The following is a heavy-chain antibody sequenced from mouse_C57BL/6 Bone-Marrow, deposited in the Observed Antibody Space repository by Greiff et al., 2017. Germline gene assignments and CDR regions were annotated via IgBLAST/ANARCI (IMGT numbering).Heavy chain of an antibody. CDR1: GYTFTSYW. CDR2: INPSNGGT. V-gene: IGHV1-53*01. J-gene: IGHJ2*01. CDR3: ARAGQLRPKVKYYFDY. D-gene: IGHD3-2*02. Sequence: VQLQQSGTELVKPGASVKLSCKASGYTFTSYWMHWVKQRPGQGLEWIGNINPSNGGTNYNEKFKSKATLTVDKSSSTAYMQLSSLTSEDSAVYYCARAGQLRPKVKYYFDYWGQGTTLTVSS.